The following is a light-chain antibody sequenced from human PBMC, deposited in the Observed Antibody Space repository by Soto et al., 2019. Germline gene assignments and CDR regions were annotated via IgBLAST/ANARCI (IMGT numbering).Light chain of an antibody. V-gene: IGKV1-27*01. Sequence: DIQLTQSPSSLSASVGDRVTITCRASQVSSSYLAWYQQKPGKVPELLIYATSTLQSGAPSRFSGSGSGTDFTLTISSLQPEDVATYYCHKYNHAPTFGGGTKVEIK. CDR1: QVSSSY. CDR2: ATS. J-gene: IGKJ4*01. CDR3: HKYNHAPT.